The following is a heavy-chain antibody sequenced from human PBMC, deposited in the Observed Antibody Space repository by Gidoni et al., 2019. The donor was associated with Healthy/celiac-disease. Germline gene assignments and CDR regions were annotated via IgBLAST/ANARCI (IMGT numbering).Heavy chain of an antibody. J-gene: IGHJ6*02. V-gene: IGHV3-53*01. Sequence: EVQLVESGGGLIQPGGSLRLSCAASGFTVSSNYMRWVRQAPGKGLAWVSVIYSGGSTYYADSVKGRFTISRDNSKNTLYLQMNSLRSEDTAVYYCARVSTVITYYYGMDVWGQGTTVTVSS. CDR2: IYSGGST. CDR3: ARVSTVITYYYGMDV. CDR1: GFTVSSNY. D-gene: IGHD3-22*01.